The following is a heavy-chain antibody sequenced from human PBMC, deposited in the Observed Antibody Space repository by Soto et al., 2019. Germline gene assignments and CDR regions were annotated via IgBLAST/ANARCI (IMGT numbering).Heavy chain of an antibody. CDR1: RGSISSGDYY. J-gene: IGHJ4*02. V-gene: IGHV4-30-4*01. D-gene: IGHD1-26*01. Sequence: QVQLQESGPGLVKPSQTLSLTCTVSRGSISSGDYYWSWIRHPQGKVLEWIGYIYYSGCTYYNPSLKSRVTISVDTSKKQFSLQLRSVTAADTAVYYCARVPFYAPSGSYYIDYWGQGTLVTVSS. CDR2: IYYSGCT. CDR3: ARVPFYAPSGSYYIDY.